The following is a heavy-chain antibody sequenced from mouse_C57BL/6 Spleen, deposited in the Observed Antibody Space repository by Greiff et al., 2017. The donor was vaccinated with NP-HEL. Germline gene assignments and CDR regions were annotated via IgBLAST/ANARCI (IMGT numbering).Heavy chain of an antibody. CDR2: INYDGSST. V-gene: IGHV5-16*01. J-gene: IGHJ2*01. CDR1: GFTFSDYY. D-gene: IGHD2-5*01. CDR3: ARAYSSNYGFDY. Sequence: EVMLVESEGGLVQPGSSMKLSCTASGFTFSDYYMAWVRQVPEKGLEWVANINYDGSSTYYLDSLKSRFTISRDNAKNILYLQMSSLKSEDTATYYCARAYSSNYGFDYWGKGTTLTVSS.